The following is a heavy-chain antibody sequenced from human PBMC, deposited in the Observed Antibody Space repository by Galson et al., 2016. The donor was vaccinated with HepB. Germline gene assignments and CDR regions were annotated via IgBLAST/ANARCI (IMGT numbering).Heavy chain of an antibody. D-gene: IGHD3-16*02. Sequence: SLRLSCAVSGFNFKEYAMHWVRQAPGKGLEWVSGISWNRATIGYADSVRGRFTISRDNANNSLYLQMHSLRADDTALYFCAKVRRNTHYLDYWGQGTLVTVAP. CDR1: GFNFKEYA. J-gene: IGHJ4*02. V-gene: IGHV3-9*01. CDR3: AKVRRNTHYLDY. CDR2: ISWNRATI.